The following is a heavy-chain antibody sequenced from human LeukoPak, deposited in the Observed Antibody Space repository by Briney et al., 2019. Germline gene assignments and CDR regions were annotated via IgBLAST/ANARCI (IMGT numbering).Heavy chain of an antibody. V-gene: IGHV3-21*01. CDR2: ISSSSSYI. CDR3: AGNSAGLTGWFDT. D-gene: IGHD4-23*01. J-gene: IGHJ5*02. Sequence: PGGSLRLSCEASGFTFSSYNMNWVRQAPGKGLEWVSSISSSSSYIYYADSVKGRFTISRDNAKNSLHLQMNSLRAEDTAVYYCAGNSAGLTGWFDTWGQGTLVTVSS. CDR1: GFTFSSYN.